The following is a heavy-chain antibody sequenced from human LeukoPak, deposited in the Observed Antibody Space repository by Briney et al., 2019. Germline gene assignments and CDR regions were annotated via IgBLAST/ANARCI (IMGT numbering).Heavy chain of an antibody. CDR2: ISYDESDK. CDR1: GFTFSNYG. CDR3: AKDGPYMVRGVIITSYFDY. V-gene: IGHV3-30*18. Sequence: GRSLRLSCAASGFTFSNYGMHWVRQAPGKGLEWVAVISYDESDKYYADSVKGRFTISRDNSKNTLYLQMNSLRAEDTAVYYCAKDGPYMVRGVIITSYFDYWGQGTLVTVSS. D-gene: IGHD3-10*01. J-gene: IGHJ4*02.